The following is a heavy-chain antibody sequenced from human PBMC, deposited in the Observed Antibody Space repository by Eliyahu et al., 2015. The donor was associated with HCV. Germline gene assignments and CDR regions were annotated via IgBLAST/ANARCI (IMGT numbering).Heavy chain of an antibody. V-gene: IGHV2-5*02. CDR3: ARKRSSWFGASTFDI. D-gene: IGHD3-10*01. CDR1: GFSLSTSGVS. Sequence: QITLKESGPTLIKPTQTLTLTCTFSGFSLSTSGVSVGWIRQPPGQALEWLALVYIDDDKRYSPSLKSRLTVTKDPSKNHVVLTMTDVEPVDTATYYCARKRSSWFGASTFDIWGQGIMVTVSS. J-gene: IGHJ3*02. CDR2: VYIDDDK.